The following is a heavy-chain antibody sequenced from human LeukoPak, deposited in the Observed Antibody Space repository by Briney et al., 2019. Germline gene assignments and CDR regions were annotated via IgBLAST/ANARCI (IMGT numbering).Heavy chain of an antibody. V-gene: IGHV4-30-4*08. Sequence: SETLSLTCTVSGGSISSGGYYWSWIRQHPGKGLEWIGYIYYSGSTYYNPSLKSRVSISVDTSKNQFSLKLTSVTAADTAVYYCARVNYYDNSGSPAWGQGTLVTVSS. D-gene: IGHD3-22*01. CDR1: GGSISSGGYY. CDR2: IYYSGST. CDR3: ARVNYYDNSGSPA. J-gene: IGHJ5*02.